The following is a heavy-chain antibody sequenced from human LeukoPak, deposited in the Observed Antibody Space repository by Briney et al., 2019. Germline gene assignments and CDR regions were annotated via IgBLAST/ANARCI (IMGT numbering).Heavy chain of an antibody. CDR1: GYTFTSYD. V-gene: IGHV1-8*01. D-gene: IGHD3-16*02. Sequence: ASVKVSCKASGYTFTSYDINWVRQATGQGLEWMGWMNPNSGNTGYAQKFQGRVTMTRNTSISTAYMELSSLRSEDMAVYYCARGRRYDYIWGSYRWIDYWGQGTLVTVSS. CDR3: ARGRRYDYIWGSYRWIDY. J-gene: IGHJ4*02. CDR2: MNPNSGNT.